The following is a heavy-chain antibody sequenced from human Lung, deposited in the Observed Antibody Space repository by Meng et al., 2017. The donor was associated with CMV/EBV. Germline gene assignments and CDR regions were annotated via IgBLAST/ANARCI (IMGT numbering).Heavy chain of an antibody. D-gene: IGHD3-22*01. V-gene: IGHV3-30*04. CDR1: GFTFNTYA. CDR2: ISYDGSNK. Sequence: GESLKISCAASGFTFNTYAMHWVRQAPGKGLEWVAVISYDGSNKYTADSVQGRLTISRDNSKNNLYLQMNSLTVEDTAVYYCVRDQGGESMIAVLIERFGMDVWGQGTXVTVYS. CDR3: VRDQGGESMIAVLIERFGMDV. J-gene: IGHJ6*02.